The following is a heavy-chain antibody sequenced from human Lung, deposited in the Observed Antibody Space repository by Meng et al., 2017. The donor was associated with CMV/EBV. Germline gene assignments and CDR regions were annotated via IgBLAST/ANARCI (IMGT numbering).Heavy chain of an antibody. CDR3: ARDAPHDLASFDAFDL. CDR1: GFTFSRYS. J-gene: IGHJ3*01. CDR2: ISSGSRTI. Sequence: GEXXKISCAASGFTFSRYSLNWVRQAPGKGLEWLSYISSGSRTIHYADSVKGRFTISRDSAQNSLYLEMNSLRAEDTAVYYCARDAPHDLASFDAFDLWGQGTMVTVSS. V-gene: IGHV3-48*04. D-gene: IGHD1-1*01.